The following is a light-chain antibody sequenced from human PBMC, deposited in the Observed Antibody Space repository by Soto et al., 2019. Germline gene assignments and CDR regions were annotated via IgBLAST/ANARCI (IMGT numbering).Light chain of an antibody. Sequence: QAVVTQEPSLTVSPGGTVTLTCASSTGAVTSGFYPNWFQQKPGQPPKILIYSTNNKQSWTPARFSGSLLGDKAALTLSGVQPEDEAEYYCLLYHGGPWVFGGGTKLTVL. CDR1: TGAVTSGFY. V-gene: IGLV7-43*01. CDR3: LLYHGGPWV. CDR2: STN. J-gene: IGLJ2*01.